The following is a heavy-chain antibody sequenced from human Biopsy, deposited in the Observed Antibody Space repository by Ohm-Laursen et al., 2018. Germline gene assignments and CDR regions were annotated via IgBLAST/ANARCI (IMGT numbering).Heavy chain of an antibody. CDR3: ATKLTGYFHH. J-gene: IGHJ1*01. Sequence: SSVKVSCKAPGGTFSNYGVNWVRQAPGHGLEWLGGNIPILGTGNYAQKFQDRVTVAANTSTSTATMELRSLRSDDTAVYYCATKLTGYFHHWGQGTLVIVSS. V-gene: IGHV1-69*06. CDR2: NIPILGTG. D-gene: IGHD3-9*01. CDR1: GGTFSNYG.